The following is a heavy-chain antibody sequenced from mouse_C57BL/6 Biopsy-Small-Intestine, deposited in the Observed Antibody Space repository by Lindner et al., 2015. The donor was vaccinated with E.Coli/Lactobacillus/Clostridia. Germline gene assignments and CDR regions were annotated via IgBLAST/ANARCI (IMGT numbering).Heavy chain of an antibody. CDR3: ARIYYGYDEGFAY. CDR1: GFTFSSYA. CDR2: ISDGGSYT. D-gene: IGHD2-2*01. Sequence: VQLQESGGGLVKPGGSLKLSCAASGFTFSSYAMSWVRQTPEKRLEWVATISDGGSYTYYPDNVKGRFTISRDNAKNNLYLQMSHLKSEDTAMYYCARIYYGYDEGFAYWGQGTLVTVSA. J-gene: IGHJ3*01. V-gene: IGHV5-4*01.